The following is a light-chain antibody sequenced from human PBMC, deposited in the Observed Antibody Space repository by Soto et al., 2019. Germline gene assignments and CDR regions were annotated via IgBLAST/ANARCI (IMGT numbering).Light chain of an antibody. Sequence: EIVMTQSPATLSVSRGERATLSCRASQSVSSNLAWYQQKPSQAPRLLIYGASTRATGIPARFTAKGSGTEFTLTLSSLQSEDYALYYCHQQRNWPTWPSGQ. CDR2: GAS. J-gene: IGKJ1*01. CDR3: HQQRNWPTWP. V-gene: IGKV3-15*01. CDR1: QSVSSN.